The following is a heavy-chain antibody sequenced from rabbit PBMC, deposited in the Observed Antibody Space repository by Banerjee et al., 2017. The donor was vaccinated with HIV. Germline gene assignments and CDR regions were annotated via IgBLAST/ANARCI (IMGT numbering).Heavy chain of an antibody. J-gene: IGHJ4*01. D-gene: IGHD8-1*01. V-gene: IGHV1S45*01. CDR1: EFSFSSSYW. CDR2: INTSSGNI. CDR3: ARADLDDDGSTYGSLHL. Sequence: QEQLEESGGDLVKPEGSLTLTCTASEFSFSSSYWICWVRQAPGKGLEWIGCINTSSGNIVYASWAKGRFTISKTSSTTVTLQMTSLTAADTATYFCARADLDDDGSTYGSLHLWGPGTLVTVS.